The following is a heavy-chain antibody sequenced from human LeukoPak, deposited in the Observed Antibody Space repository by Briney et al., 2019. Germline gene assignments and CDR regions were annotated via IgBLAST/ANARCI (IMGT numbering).Heavy chain of an antibody. CDR1: GGSISSYY. Sequence: SQTLSLTCTVSGGSISSYYWSWIRQPPGKGLEWIGYIYYSGSTNYNPSLKSRVTISVDTSKNQFSLKLSSVTAADTAVYYCASTCSSTSCYDNWFDPWGQGTLVTVSS. CDR3: ASTCSSTSCYDNWFDP. CDR2: IYYSGST. V-gene: IGHV4-59*01. D-gene: IGHD2-2*01. J-gene: IGHJ5*02.